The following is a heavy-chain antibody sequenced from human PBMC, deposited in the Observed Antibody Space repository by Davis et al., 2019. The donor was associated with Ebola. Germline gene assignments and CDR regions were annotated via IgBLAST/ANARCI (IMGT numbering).Heavy chain of an antibody. CDR1: GFYFGTYD. J-gene: IGHJ2*01. Sequence: GRSLRLSCAGSGFYFGTYDMHWVRQASGKGLEWVSAIDTAGDSYYAGAVKGRFTISREDAKSSLYLQMNSLTAGDSAVYYCAKDLGRYDFWSGYPPNFDLWGRGTLVTVSS. V-gene: IGHV3-13*01. D-gene: IGHD3-3*01. CDR3: AKDLGRYDFWSGYPPNFDL. CDR2: IDTAGDS.